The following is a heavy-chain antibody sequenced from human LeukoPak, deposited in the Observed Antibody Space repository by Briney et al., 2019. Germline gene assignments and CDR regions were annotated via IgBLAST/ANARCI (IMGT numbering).Heavy chain of an antibody. D-gene: IGHD6-6*01. J-gene: IGHJ6*03. CDR2: INHSGST. Sequence: SETLSLTCAVSRGSFSGYYWSWIRQPPGKGLEWIGEINHSGSTNYNPSLKSRVTISVDTSKNQFSLTLSSVTAADTAVYSCARFTAAPYYYYYMDVWGKGTTVTVSS. CDR1: RGSFSGYY. V-gene: IGHV4-34*01. CDR3: ARFTAAPYYYYYMDV.